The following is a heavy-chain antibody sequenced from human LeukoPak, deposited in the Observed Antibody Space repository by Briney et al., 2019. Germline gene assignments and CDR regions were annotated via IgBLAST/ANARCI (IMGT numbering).Heavy chain of an antibody. V-gene: IGHV3-49*04. CDR1: GFTFGDYA. D-gene: IGHD3-3*01. Sequence: PGRSLSLSCTASGFTFGDYAMSWVRQAPGKGLEWVGFIRSKPYGGTTEYAASVKGGFTISRDDSKSFASLQMNSLKTEDTAVYYCTRGGYYSVYWGQGALVTVSS. CDR3: TRGGYYSVY. CDR2: IRSKPYGGTT. J-gene: IGHJ4*02.